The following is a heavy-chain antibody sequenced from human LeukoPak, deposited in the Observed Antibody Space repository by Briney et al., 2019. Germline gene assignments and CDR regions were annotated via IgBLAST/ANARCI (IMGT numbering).Heavy chain of an antibody. CDR2: IRYDESDK. J-gene: IGHJ4*02. V-gene: IGHV3-30*02. CDR1: GFPFSSYG. CDR3: AKDREAAAFY. D-gene: IGHD6-13*01. Sequence: GGSLRLSCAASGFPFSSYGMHWVRQAPGKGLEWVAFIRYDESDKYYADSVKGRFTISRDNSKNTLNLQMNSLRGGDTAVYYCAKDREAAAFYWGQGTLVTVSS.